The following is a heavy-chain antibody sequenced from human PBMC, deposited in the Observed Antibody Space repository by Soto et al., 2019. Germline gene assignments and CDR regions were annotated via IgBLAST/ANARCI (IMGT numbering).Heavy chain of an antibody. Sequence: SETLSLTCAVSGFSISSSNWWSWVRQPPGKGLEWIGEIYHSGSTNYNPSFLSRVTISVDKSRNHFSLKLSSVTAADTAVYYCARRWGEGRVDYWGQGTLVTVS. CDR2: IYHSGST. D-gene: IGHD3-10*01. CDR3: ARRWGEGRVDY. V-gene: IGHV4-4*02. CDR1: GFSISSSNW. J-gene: IGHJ4*02.